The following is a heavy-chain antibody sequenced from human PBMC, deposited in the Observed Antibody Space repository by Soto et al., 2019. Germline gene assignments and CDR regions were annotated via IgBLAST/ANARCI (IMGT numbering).Heavy chain of an antibody. CDR1: GFTSSSYA. CDR2: ISGSGGST. Sequence: GGSLRLSCAASGFTSSSYAMSWVRQAPGKGLEWVSAISGSGGSTYYADSVKGRFTTSRDNSKNTLYLQMNSLRAEDTAVYYCAKDQGTYSSGWYYTFYYYYGMDVWGLGTTVTVS. CDR3: AKDQGTYSSGWYYTFYYYYGMDV. D-gene: IGHD6-19*01. J-gene: IGHJ6*02. V-gene: IGHV3-23*01.